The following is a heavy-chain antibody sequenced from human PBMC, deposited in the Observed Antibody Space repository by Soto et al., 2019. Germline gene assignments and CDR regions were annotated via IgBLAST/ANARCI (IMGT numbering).Heavy chain of an antibody. Sequence: QVQLQESGPGLVKPSQTLSLTCTVSGGSISSDDYYWSWIRQPPGKGLEWIGYISYSGGTYYNPSLKSRLTISVDTSKNQFSLKLSSVTAADTAVYYCTRVMAGYCSGGSCYQGGFSDYWGQGTLVIVSS. V-gene: IGHV4-30-4*01. D-gene: IGHD2-15*01. CDR3: TRVMAGYCSGGSCYQGGFSDY. CDR2: ISYSGGT. CDR1: GGSISSDDYY. J-gene: IGHJ4*02.